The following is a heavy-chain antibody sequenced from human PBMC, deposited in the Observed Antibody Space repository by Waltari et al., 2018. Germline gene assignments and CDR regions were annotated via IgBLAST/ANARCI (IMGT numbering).Heavy chain of an antibody. V-gene: IGHV5-51*01. Sequence: EVQLVQSGAEVKKPGESLKISCKGSGYSFTSYWIGWVRQMPGKGLEWVGFIDPGDSDTRYSPSFQGQVTISADKSISTAYLQWSSLKASDTAMYYCARHEAADYYYYGMDVWGQGTTVTVSS. J-gene: IGHJ6*02. D-gene: IGHD6-13*01. CDR1: GYSFTSYW. CDR3: ARHEAADYYYYGMDV. CDR2: IDPGDSDT.